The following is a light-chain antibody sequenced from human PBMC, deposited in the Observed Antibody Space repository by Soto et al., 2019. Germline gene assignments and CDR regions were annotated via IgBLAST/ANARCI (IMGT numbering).Light chain of an antibody. Sequence: IVMTQSADSLAVSLGEKATINCKSRQSVLYSSNNKNYVVCYQQIPGQPPKLLIYWASTRESGVPDRFSGSWAGTDFTPTISSLQAEDVAVYYCQQYYSRPLTFGGGTKVDIK. CDR1: QSVLYSSNNKNY. CDR2: WAS. J-gene: IGKJ4*01. V-gene: IGKV4-1*01. CDR3: QQYYSRPLT.